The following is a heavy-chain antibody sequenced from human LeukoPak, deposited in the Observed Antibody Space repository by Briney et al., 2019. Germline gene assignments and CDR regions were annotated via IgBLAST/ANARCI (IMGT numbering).Heavy chain of an antibody. J-gene: IGHJ4*02. V-gene: IGHV4-39*01. CDR2: IYYSGTT. CDR3: ARLRFYFWSGYTHPYFDY. D-gene: IGHD3-3*01. CDR1: GGSISSSSYS. Sequence: SETLSLTCTVSGGSISSSSYSWGWIRQPPGKGLERIGRIYYSGTTYYNPSLKSRVTISVDTSKIQFSLQLSSVAATDTAVYFCARLRFYFWSGYTHPYFDYWGQGTLVTVSS.